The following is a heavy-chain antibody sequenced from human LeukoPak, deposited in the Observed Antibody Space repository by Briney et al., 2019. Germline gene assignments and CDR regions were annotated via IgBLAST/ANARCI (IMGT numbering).Heavy chain of an antibody. Sequence: SETLSHTCTVSGGSISSGDYYWSWIRQPPGKGLEWIGYIYYSGSTYYNPSLKSRVTISVDTSKNQFSLKLSSVTAADTAVYYCATPVVVEGAFDIWGQGTMVTVSS. CDR3: ATPVVVEGAFDI. CDR2: IYYSGST. J-gene: IGHJ3*02. D-gene: IGHD2-15*01. CDR1: GGSISSGDYY. V-gene: IGHV4-30-4*01.